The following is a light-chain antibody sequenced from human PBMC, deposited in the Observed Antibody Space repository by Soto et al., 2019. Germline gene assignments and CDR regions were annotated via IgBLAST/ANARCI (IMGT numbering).Light chain of an antibody. Sequence: EVVLAQSPGTLSLSPGERATLSCRASQSVTSNYLAWYQQKPGQAPRLLIYDASNRATGIPARFSGSGSGTDFTLTISSLEPEDFAVYYCQQRRTFGQGTKVAI. CDR1: QSVTSNY. V-gene: IGKV3D-20*02. J-gene: IGKJ1*01. CDR3: QQRRT. CDR2: DAS.